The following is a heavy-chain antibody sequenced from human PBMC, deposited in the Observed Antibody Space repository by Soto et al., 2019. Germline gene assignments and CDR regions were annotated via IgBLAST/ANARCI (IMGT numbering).Heavy chain of an antibody. CDR3: ARDCNSYGCFDY. CDR1: GFTFSSYG. CDR2: IWYDGSNK. Sequence: QVQLVESGGGVVQPGRSLRLSCAASGFTFSSYGMHWVRQAPGKGLEWVAVIWYDGSNKHYADSVKGRFTISRDNSKNTLYLQMNSLRAEDTAVYYCARDCNSYGCFDYWGQGTLVTVSS. D-gene: IGHD5-18*01. J-gene: IGHJ4*02. V-gene: IGHV3-33*01.